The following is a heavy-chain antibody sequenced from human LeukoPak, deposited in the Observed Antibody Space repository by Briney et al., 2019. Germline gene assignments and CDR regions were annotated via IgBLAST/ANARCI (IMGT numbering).Heavy chain of an antibody. CDR3: ARDRYVVVPAAMGPLNYYYYGMDV. CDR1: GFTFSSYE. CDR2: ISSSGSTI. V-gene: IGHV3-48*03. J-gene: IGHJ6*04. D-gene: IGHD2-2*01. Sequence: GGSLRLSCAASGFTFSSYEMNWVRQAPGKGLEWVSYISSSGSTIYYADSVKGRFTISRDNAKNSLYLQMNSLRAEETAVYYCARDRYVVVPAAMGPLNYYYYGMDVWGKGTTVTVSS.